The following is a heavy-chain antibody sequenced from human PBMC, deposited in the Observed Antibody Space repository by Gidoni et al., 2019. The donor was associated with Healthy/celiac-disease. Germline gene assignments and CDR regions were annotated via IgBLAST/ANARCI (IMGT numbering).Heavy chain of an antibody. V-gene: IGHV3-49*03. J-gene: IGHJ1*01. Sequence: EVQLVESGGGWVQPGRSLRLSCTASGFPLGDYARIWFRQAPGQGLEWVGFIRSKAYGGTTEYAASVKGRFTISRDDSKSIAYLQMNSLKTEDTAVYYCTRDEGGQQLATEYFQHWGQGTLVTVSS. D-gene: IGHD6-13*01. CDR2: IRSKAYGGTT. CDR3: TRDEGGQQLATEYFQH. CDR1: GFPLGDYA.